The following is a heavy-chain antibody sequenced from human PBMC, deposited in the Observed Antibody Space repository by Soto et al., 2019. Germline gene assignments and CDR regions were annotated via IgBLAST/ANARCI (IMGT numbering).Heavy chain of an antibody. J-gene: IGHJ4*02. CDR1: GFTFSSYA. Sequence: PGGSLRLSCADSGFTFSSYAMHWVRQAPGKGLEWVAVISYDGSNKYYADSVKGRFTISRDNSKNTLYLQMNSLRAEDTAVYYCAREVRAVAGTLDYWGQGTLVTVSS. D-gene: IGHD6-19*01. CDR2: ISYDGSNK. V-gene: IGHV3-30-3*01. CDR3: AREVRAVAGTLDY.